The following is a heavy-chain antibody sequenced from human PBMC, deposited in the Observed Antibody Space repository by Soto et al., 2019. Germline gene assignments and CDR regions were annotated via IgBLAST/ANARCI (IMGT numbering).Heavy chain of an antibody. CDR1: GYTFTSYG. CDR3: ARDRRFLEWLLYRDDAFDI. V-gene: IGHV1-18*01. D-gene: IGHD3-3*01. CDR2: ISAYNGNT. J-gene: IGHJ3*02. Sequence: ASVKVSCKASGYTFTSYGISWVRQAPGQGLEWMGWISAYNGNTNYAQKLQGRVTMTTDTSTSTANMELRSLRSDDTAVYYCARDRRFLEWLLYRDDAFDIWGQGTMVTVSS.